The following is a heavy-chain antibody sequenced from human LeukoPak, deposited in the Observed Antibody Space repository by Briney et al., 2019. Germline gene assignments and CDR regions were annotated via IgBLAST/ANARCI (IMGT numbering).Heavy chain of an antibody. Sequence: GASVKVSCKASGYTFTGYYMHWVRQAPGQGLEWMGWINPNSGGTNYAQKFQGRVTMTRDTSISTAYMELSRLRSDDTAVYYCARVGVVAARRGSWFDPWGQGTLVTVSS. J-gene: IGHJ5*02. CDR1: GYTFTGYY. V-gene: IGHV1-2*02. D-gene: IGHD2-15*01. CDR3: ARVGVVAARRGSWFDP. CDR2: INPNSGGT.